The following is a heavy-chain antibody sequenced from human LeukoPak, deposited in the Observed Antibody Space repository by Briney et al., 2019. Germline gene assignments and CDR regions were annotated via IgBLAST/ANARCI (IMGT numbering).Heavy chain of an antibody. J-gene: IGHJ6*02. Sequence: GRSLRLSCAASGFTFSSYGMHWVRQAPGKGLEWVAVIWYDGSNKYYADSVKGRFTISRDNSKNTLYLQMNSLRAEDTAVYYCARDQAIKDYYDSSGYHAYTYYYGMDVWGQGTTVTVSS. CDR2: IWYDGSNK. D-gene: IGHD3-22*01. V-gene: IGHV3-33*01. CDR1: GFTFSSYG. CDR3: ARDQAIKDYYDSSGYHAYTYYYGMDV.